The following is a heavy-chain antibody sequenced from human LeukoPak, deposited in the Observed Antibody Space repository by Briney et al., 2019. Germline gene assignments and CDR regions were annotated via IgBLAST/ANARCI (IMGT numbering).Heavy chain of an antibody. CDR3: ARRNYYYGMDA. Sequence: PSETLSLTCTVSGGSISSSSHYWDWIRQPPGKGLEWIGSISYSGSTYYNPSLKSRVTISVDTSKNQFSLNLTSVTAADTAVYYCARRNYYYGMDAWGQGTTVTVSS. J-gene: IGHJ6*02. V-gene: IGHV4-39*01. CDR1: GGSISSSSHY. CDR2: ISYSGST.